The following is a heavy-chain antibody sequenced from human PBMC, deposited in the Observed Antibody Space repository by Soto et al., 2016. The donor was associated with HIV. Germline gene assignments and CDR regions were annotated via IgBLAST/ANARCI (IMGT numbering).Heavy chain of an antibody. J-gene: IGHJ4*02. D-gene: IGHD3-10*01. CDR3: TRGVRDDYNSAGLFNY. CDR1: GFISSDYY. V-gene: IGHV3-11*05. CDR2: ITSSSDYT. Sequence: VQLVESGGGLVKPGGSLRLSCAASGFISSDYYMSWIRQVPGKGLEWISYITSSSDYTKYVDSVKGRFTISRDNAKNILYLEMNSLRAEDTGLYYCTRGVRDDYNSAGLFNYWGQGTLVTVSS.